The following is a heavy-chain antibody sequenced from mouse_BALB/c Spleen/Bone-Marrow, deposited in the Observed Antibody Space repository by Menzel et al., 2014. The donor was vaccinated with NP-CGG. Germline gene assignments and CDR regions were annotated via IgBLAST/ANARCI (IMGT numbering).Heavy chain of an antibody. Sequence: EVKLMESGGGLVKPGGSLKLSCAASGFTFSSYAMSWVRQSPEKRLEWVAEISSGGSYTYYPDTVTGRFTISRDNAKNTLYLEMSSLRSEDTAMYCCAREGYDGQIDYWGQGTSVTVSS. V-gene: IGHV5-9-4*01. D-gene: IGHD2-2*01. J-gene: IGHJ4*01. CDR2: ISSGGSYT. CDR1: GFTFSSYA. CDR3: AREGYDGQIDY.